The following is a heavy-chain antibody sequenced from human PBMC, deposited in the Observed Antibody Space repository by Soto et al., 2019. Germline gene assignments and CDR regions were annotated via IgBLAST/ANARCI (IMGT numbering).Heavy chain of an antibody. V-gene: IGHV1-69*13. CDR1: GDTFSGYA. CDR3: ARRRSGELNYYGMDV. CDR2: IIPIFGTA. Sequence: GASVKVSCKASGDTFSGYAISWVRQAPGQGLEWMGGIIPIFGTANYAQKFQGRVTITADESTSTAYMELSSLRSEDTAVYYCARRRSGELNYYGMDVWGQGPTVTVSS. J-gene: IGHJ6*02. D-gene: IGHD1-1*01.